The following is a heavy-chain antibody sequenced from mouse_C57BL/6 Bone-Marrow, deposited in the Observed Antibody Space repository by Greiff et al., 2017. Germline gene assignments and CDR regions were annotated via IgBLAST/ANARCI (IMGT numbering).Heavy chain of an antibody. CDR3: ARSFYYYGSSPAWFAY. J-gene: IGHJ3*01. Sequence: QVQLQQSGPELVKPGASVKISCKASGYTFTDYYINWVKQRPGQGLEWIGWIYPGSGNTKYNEKFKGKATLTVDTSSSTAYMQLSSLTSEDSAVYFCARSFYYYGSSPAWFAYWGQGTLVTVSA. V-gene: IGHV1-84*01. CDR1: GYTFTDYY. D-gene: IGHD1-1*01. CDR2: IYPGSGNT.